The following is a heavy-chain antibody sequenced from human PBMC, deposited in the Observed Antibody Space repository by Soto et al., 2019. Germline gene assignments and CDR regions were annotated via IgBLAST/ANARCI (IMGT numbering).Heavy chain of an antibody. Sequence: GGSLRLSCAASGFTFNSYGMHWVRQAPGKGLEWVAVIWYDGSNKYYADSVKGRFTISRDNSKNTLYLQMNSLRAEDTAVYYCASLYSSSSNNFDYWGQGTLVTVSS. D-gene: IGHD6-6*01. CDR1: GFTFNSYG. CDR3: ASLYSSSSNNFDY. CDR2: IWYDGSNK. J-gene: IGHJ4*02. V-gene: IGHV3-33*01.